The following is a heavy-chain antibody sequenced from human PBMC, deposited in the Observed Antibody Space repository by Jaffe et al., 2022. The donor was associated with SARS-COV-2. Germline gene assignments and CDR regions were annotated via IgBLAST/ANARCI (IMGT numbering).Heavy chain of an antibody. V-gene: IGHV3-33*01. CDR3: AREGYRGNSEAFDI. CDR2: IWYDGSNK. CDR1: GFTFSSYG. D-gene: IGHD6-13*01. Sequence: QVQLVESGGGVVQPGRSLRLSCAASGFTFSSYGMHWVRQAPGKGLEWVAVIWYDGSNKYYADSVKGRFTISRDNSKNTLYLQMNSLRAEDTAVYYCAREGYRGNSEAFDIWGQGTMVTVSS. J-gene: IGHJ3*02.